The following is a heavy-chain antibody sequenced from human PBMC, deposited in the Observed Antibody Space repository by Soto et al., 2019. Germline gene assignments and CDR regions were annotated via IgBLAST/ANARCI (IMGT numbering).Heavy chain of an antibody. CDR2: MNRNSGDT. Sequence: ASLKVYRKASGYSFTGYDIKRVRRATGQGREWMGWMNRNSGDTGYAQKFQGRVTMTRNTSISTAYMELSSLRSEDTAVYYCARGMYRMDVWGQGTTVTVSS. CDR3: ARGMYRMDV. V-gene: IGHV1-8*01. J-gene: IGHJ6*02. D-gene: IGHD2-2*01. CDR1: GYSFTGYD.